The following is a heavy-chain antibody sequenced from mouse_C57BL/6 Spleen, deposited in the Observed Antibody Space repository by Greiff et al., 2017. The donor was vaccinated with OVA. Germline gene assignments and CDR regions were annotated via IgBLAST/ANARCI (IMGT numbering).Heavy chain of an antibody. Sequence: LEESGAELVKPGASVKISCKASGYAFSSYWMNWVKQRPGKGLEWIGQIYPGDGDTNYNGKFKGKATLTADKSSSTAYMQLSSLTSEDSAVYFCARGRTYYSNYVTGVDYWGQGTSVTVSS. V-gene: IGHV1-80*01. CDR1: GYAFSSYW. D-gene: IGHD2-5*01. J-gene: IGHJ4*01. CDR2: IYPGDGDT. CDR3: ARGRTYYSNYVTGVDY.